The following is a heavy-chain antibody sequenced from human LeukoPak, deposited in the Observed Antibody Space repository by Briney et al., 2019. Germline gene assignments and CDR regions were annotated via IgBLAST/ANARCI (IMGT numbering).Heavy chain of an antibody. CDR1: GFTFSSYA. D-gene: IGHD3-3*01. J-gene: IGHJ4*02. CDR2: ISGSGSST. CDR3: AKVHNFWSGYSYY. V-gene: IGHV3-23*01. Sequence: GGSLRLSCAASGFTFSSYAMSWVRQAPGKGLEWVSAISGSGSSTYYADSVKGRFTISRDNSKNTLYLQMNSLRAEDTAVYYCAKVHNFWSGYSYYWGQGTLVTVSS.